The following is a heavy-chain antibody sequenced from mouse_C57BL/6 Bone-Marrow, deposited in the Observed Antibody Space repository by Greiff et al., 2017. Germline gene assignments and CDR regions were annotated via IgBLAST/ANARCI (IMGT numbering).Heavy chain of an antibody. D-gene: IGHD2-3*01. CDR3: ARGWLLAWFAY. CDR1: GYTFTSYW. V-gene: IGHV1-55*01. Sequence: VQLQQPGAELVKPGASVKMSCKASGYTFTSYWITWVKQRPGQGLEWIGDIYPGSGSTNYNEKFKSRATLTGDTSSSTAYMQLSSLTSEDSAVYYCARGWLLAWFAYWGQGTLVTVSA. J-gene: IGHJ3*01. CDR2: IYPGSGST.